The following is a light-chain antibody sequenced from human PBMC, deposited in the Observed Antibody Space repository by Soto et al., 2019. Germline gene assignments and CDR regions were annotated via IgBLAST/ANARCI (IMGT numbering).Light chain of an antibody. Sequence: DIQMNQSTSTLSASVGDRVNVTCRASQSISSWLAWYQQKPGKAPKLLIYDASSLESGVPSRFSGSGSGTEFTLTISSLQPDDFATYYCQQYNSYRITFGQGTRLENK. J-gene: IGKJ5*01. CDR1: QSISSW. CDR2: DAS. CDR3: QQYNSYRIT. V-gene: IGKV1-5*01.